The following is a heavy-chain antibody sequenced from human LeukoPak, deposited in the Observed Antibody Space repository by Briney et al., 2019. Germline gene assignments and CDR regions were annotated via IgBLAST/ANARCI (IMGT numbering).Heavy chain of an antibody. D-gene: IGHD2/OR15-2a*01. CDR3: ATLLRGFHYHEY. CDR1: GFTFSRYS. Sequence: PGGSLRLSCAASGFTFSRYSMNWVRQAPGKGLEWVSSISISSNYKYYPDSLKGRFTISRDNAKNSLYLQMNSLRAEDTAVYYCATLLRGFHYHEYWGQGTLVTVSS. J-gene: IGHJ4*02. CDR2: ISISSNYK. V-gene: IGHV3-21*01.